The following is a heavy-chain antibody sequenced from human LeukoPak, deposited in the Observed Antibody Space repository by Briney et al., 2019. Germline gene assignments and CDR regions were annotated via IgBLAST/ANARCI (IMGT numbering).Heavy chain of an antibody. J-gene: IGHJ4*02. V-gene: IGHV3-30*18. CDR2: ISYDGSNK. CDR1: GLTFSSYG. CDR3: AKGVTTGLGYYFDY. Sequence: PGGSLRLSCAASGLTFSSYGMHWVRQAPGKGLEWVAVISYDGSNKYYADSVKGRFTISRDDSKNTLYLQMNSLRAEDTAVYYCAKGVTTGLGYYFDYWGQGTLVTVSS. D-gene: IGHD4-17*01.